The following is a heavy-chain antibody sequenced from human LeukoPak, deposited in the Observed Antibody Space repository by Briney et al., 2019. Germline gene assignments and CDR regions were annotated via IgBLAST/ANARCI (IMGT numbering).Heavy chain of an antibody. Sequence: ASVKVSCKASGYTFTGYYMHWVRQAPGQGLEWMGWINPNSGGTNYAQKFQGRVTMTRDTSISTAYMELSRLTSDDTAVYYCARGGGATMEWFDPWGQGILVTVSS. J-gene: IGHJ5*02. CDR2: INPNSGGT. CDR3: ARGGGATMEWFDP. D-gene: IGHD5-12*01. CDR1: GYTFTGYY. V-gene: IGHV1-2*02.